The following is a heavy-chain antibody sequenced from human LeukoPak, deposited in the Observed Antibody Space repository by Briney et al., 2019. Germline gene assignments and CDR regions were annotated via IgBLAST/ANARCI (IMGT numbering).Heavy chain of an antibody. CDR3: ARRHNVGFDY. J-gene: IGHJ4*02. V-gene: IGHV4-34*01. Sequence: PSETLSLTCAVYGGSFSGYYWSWIRQPPGKGLEWIGEINHSGSTNYNPSLKSRVTISVDTSKNQFSLELSSVTAADTAVYYCARRHNVGFDYWGQGTLVTVSS. CDR2: INHSGST. D-gene: IGHD1-14*01. CDR1: GGSFSGYY.